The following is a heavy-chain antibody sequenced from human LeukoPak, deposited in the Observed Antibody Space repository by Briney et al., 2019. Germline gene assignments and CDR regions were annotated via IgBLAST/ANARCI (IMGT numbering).Heavy chain of an antibody. CDR1: GFTVSSNY. CDR2: IYSGGST. CDR3: ARVREGRIQLWLRRYYFDY. Sequence: GGSLRLSCAASGFTVSSNYMSWVRQAPGKGLEWVSVIYSGGSTYYADSVKGRFTISRDNSKNTLYLQVNSLRAEDTAVYYCARVREGRIQLWLRRYYFDYWGQGTLVTVSS. V-gene: IGHV3-53*01. J-gene: IGHJ4*02. D-gene: IGHD5-18*01.